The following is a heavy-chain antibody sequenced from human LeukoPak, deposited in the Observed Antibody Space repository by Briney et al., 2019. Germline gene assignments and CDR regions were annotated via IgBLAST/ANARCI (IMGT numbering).Heavy chain of an antibody. J-gene: IGHJ4*02. CDR1: GYTFTGYY. CDR2: INPNSGGT. CDR3: ARDSGYDFVADY. Sequence: ASVKVSCKASGYTFTGYYMHWVRQAPGQGLEWMGWINPNSGGTNYAQKFQGRVTMTRDTSISTAYMELSRLRSDDTAVYYCARDSGYDFVADYWGQGTLVTVSS. V-gene: IGHV1-2*02. D-gene: IGHD5-12*01.